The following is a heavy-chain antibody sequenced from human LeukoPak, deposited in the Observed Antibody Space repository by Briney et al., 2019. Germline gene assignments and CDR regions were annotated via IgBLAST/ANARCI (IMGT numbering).Heavy chain of an antibody. J-gene: IGHJ4*02. Sequence: GGSLRLSCAASGFTFDDDGMSWVRQAPGHGLEWFSGINWNGGSTGYADSVKGRFTISRDNAKNSLYLQMNSLRAEDAALYYCARALAVADAYYCDYWGQGTLVTVSS. CDR1: GFTFDDDG. CDR3: ARALAVADAYYCDY. D-gene: IGHD6-19*01. CDR2: INWNGGST. V-gene: IGHV3-20*04.